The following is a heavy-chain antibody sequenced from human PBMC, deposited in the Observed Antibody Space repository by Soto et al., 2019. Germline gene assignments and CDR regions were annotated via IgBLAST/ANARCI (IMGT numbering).Heavy chain of an antibody. J-gene: IGHJ6*03. Sequence: SETLSLTCTVSGGSISSYYWSWIRQPPGKGLEWIGYIYYSGSTNYNPSLKSRVTISVDTSKNQFSLKLSSVTAADTAVYYCARNPADDDYYYYYMDVWGKGTTVTVSS. CDR1: GGSISSYY. CDR3: ARNPADDDYYYYYMDV. V-gene: IGHV4-59*08. CDR2: IYYSGST. D-gene: IGHD2-15*01.